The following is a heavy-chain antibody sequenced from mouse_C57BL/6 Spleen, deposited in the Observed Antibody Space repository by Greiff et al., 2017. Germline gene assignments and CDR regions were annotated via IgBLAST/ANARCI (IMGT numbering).Heavy chain of an antibody. CDR1: GYTFTSYW. Sequence: QVQLKESGAELVKPGASVKLSCKASGYTFTSYWMHWVKQRPGQGLEWIGMIHPNSGSTNYNEKFKSKATLTVDKSSSTAYMQLSSLTSEDSAVYYCARGDDYDYAMDYWGQGTSVTVSS. J-gene: IGHJ4*01. V-gene: IGHV1-64*01. CDR3: ARGDDYDYAMDY. D-gene: IGHD2-4*01. CDR2: IHPNSGST.